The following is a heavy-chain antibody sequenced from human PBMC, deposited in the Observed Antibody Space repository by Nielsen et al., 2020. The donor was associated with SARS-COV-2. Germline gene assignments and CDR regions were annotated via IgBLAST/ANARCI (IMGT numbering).Heavy chain of an antibody. J-gene: IGHJ4*02. CDR2: ISSSSSYT. CDR1: GFTFSRYS. Sequence: GGSLRLSCAASGFTFSRYSMNWVRQAPGKGLEWVSYISSSSSYTNYADSVKGRFTISRDNAKNSLYLQMNSLRAEDTAVYYCARILEGFSKGFDYWGQGTLVTVSS. D-gene: IGHD3-3*01. V-gene: IGHV3-21*05. CDR3: ARILEGFSKGFDY.